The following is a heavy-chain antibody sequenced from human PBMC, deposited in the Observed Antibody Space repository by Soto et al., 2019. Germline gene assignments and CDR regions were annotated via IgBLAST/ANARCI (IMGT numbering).Heavy chain of an antibody. CDR3: AKDFGGY. J-gene: IGHJ4*02. D-gene: IGHD1-26*01. Sequence: CSYAMSWVRQAPGKGLEWVSAISGSGGSTYYADSVKGRFTISRDNSKNTLYLQMNRMRAEDTAVYYCAKDFGGYWGQGTLVTV. CDR2: ISGSGGST. V-gene: IGHV3-23*01. CDR1: CSYA.